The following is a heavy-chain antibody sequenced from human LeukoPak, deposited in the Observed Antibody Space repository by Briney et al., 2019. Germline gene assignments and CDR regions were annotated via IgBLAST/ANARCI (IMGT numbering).Heavy chain of an antibody. CDR3: AKDHLADY. CDR1: GFTFSSYS. V-gene: IGHV3-21*01. CDR2: ISSSSSYI. J-gene: IGHJ4*02. Sequence: GGSLRLSCAASGFTFSSYSMNWVRQAPGKGLEWVSSISSSSSYIYYADSVKGRFTISRDNSKNTLYLQMNSLRAEDTAVYYCAKDHLADYWGQGTLVTVSS.